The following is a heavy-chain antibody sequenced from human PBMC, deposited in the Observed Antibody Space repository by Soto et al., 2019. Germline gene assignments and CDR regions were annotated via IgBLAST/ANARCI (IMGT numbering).Heavy chain of an antibody. Sequence: PGGSLRLSCEASGFTFSSYSMNWVRQAPGKGLQWVSFITSSGSAIYYADSVMGRFTISRDNAKSSLHLQMNSLRAEDTAVYYCGRDLRDWDSGSYSYDYWGQGT. CDR2: ITSSGSAI. J-gene: IGHJ4*02. V-gene: IGHV3-48*01. D-gene: IGHD1-26*01. CDR1: GFTFSSYS. CDR3: GRDLRDWDSGSYSYDY.